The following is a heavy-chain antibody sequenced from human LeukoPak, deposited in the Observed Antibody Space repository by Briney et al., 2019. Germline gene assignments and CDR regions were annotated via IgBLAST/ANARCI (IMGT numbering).Heavy chain of an antibody. CDR3: ARDAARWLQLPPPNLGNYYYMDV. Sequence: ASVKVSCKASGGTFSSYAISWVRQAPGQGLEWMGGIIPIFGTANYVQKFQGRVTITADESTSTAYMELSSLRSEDTAVYYCARDAARWLQLPPPNLGNYYYMDVWGKGTTVTVSS. CDR1: GGTFSSYA. J-gene: IGHJ6*03. D-gene: IGHD5-24*01. V-gene: IGHV1-69*13. CDR2: IIPIFGTA.